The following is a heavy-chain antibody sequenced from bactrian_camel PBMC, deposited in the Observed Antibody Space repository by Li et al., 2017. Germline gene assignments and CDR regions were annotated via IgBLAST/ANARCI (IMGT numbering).Heavy chain of an antibody. CDR2: ISGDGIT. D-gene: IGHD2*01. J-gene: IGHJ4*01. V-gene: IGHV3S53*01. CDR1: GVTYNIYC. Sequence: HVQLVESGGGSVQAGGSLKLSCVASGVTYNIYCMGWFRQPPGKEREGVASISGDGITGYAGFVEGRFTISKDNAKNTLYLQMNSLKPEDTAVYYCAADSLNRGGSPIRQGTQVTVS.